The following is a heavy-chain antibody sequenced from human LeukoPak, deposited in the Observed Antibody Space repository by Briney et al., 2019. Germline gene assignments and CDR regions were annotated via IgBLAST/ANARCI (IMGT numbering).Heavy chain of an antibody. D-gene: IGHD6-19*01. V-gene: IGHV4-59*01. CDR1: GFTFSSYE. Sequence: KTGGSLRLSCAASGFTFSSYEMSWIRQPPGKGLEWIGYIYYSGSTNYNPSLKSRVTISVDTSKNQFSLKLSSVTAADTAVYYCARDRLSSGWYSGFDYWGQGTLVTVSS. J-gene: IGHJ4*02. CDR3: ARDRLSSGWYSGFDY. CDR2: IYYSGST.